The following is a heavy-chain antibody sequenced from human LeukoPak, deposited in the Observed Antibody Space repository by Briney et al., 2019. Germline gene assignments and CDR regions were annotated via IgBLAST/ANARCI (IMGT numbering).Heavy chain of an antibody. D-gene: IGHD6-19*01. V-gene: IGHV3-21*01. CDR2: ISSSSSYI. CDR3: AKGSVAGRQRAPPKEWFDP. Sequence: GGSLRLSCAASGFTFSSYRMNWVRQAPGKGLEWVSSISSSSSYIYYAGSVKGRFTISRDNAKNSLYLQMNSLRAEDTAVYYCAKGSVAGRQRAPPKEWFDPWGQGTLVTVSS. CDR1: GFTFSSYR. J-gene: IGHJ5*02.